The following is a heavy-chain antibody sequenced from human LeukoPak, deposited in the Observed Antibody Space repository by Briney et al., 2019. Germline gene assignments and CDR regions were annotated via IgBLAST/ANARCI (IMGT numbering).Heavy chain of an antibody. CDR3: ARVGCKDGNLSPTWLEH. Sequence: SQARSLACSLSSASINSGDVGWSWLRQPPGKGPEWIGIIYYSGTTYNNPSLATLPTISVDTSENQFFLKLRPVTSADTAVYSCARVGCKDGNLSPTWLEHWGRGTLVTVSS. V-gene: IGHV4-30-4*08. D-gene: IGHD5-24*01. CDR1: SASINSGDVG. CDR2: IYYSGTT. J-gene: IGHJ5*02.